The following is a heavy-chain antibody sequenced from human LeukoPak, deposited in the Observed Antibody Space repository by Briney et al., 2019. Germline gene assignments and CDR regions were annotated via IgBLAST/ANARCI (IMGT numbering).Heavy chain of an antibody. CDR1: GVTVSSNY. D-gene: IGHD1-26*01. J-gene: IGHJ4*02. CDR2: IYSGGDT. V-gene: IGHV3-66*01. CDR3: ARRSGEGFLDY. Sequence: GGSLSLSCAASGVTVSSNYMTWVRQAPGKGLEWLSVIYSGGDTYYADSVKGRFSISRDNSKNTLYLQMNSLRAEDTALYYCARRSGEGFLDYWGQGTLVTVSS.